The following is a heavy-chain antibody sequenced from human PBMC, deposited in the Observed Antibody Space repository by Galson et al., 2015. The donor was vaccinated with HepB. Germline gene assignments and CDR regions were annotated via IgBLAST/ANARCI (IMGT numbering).Heavy chain of an antibody. Sequence: SLRLSCAASGFTVSTNYMSWVRQAPGRGLDWVSVIYSGGATHHADSVKDRFTISRDNSKNTLYLQMNSLRAEDTAVYYCARGRNGPFDDWGQGTLVTVSS. J-gene: IGHJ4*02. V-gene: IGHV3-66*01. CDR1: GFTVSTNY. CDR3: ARGRNGPFDD. CDR2: IYSGGAT. D-gene: IGHD4-11*01.